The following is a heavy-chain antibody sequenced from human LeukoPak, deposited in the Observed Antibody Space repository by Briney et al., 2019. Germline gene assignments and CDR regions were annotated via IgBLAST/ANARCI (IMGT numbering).Heavy chain of an antibody. CDR1: GYTFTSYG. Sequence: ASVKVSCKASGYTFTSYGISWVRQAPGQGLEWMGWISAYNGNTNYAQKLQGRVTMTTDTSTSTAYMELRSLRSDDTAVYYCARDPPRSRTAAAGTLNIWGQGTLVTVSS. J-gene: IGHJ4*02. CDR2: ISAYNGNT. D-gene: IGHD6-13*01. CDR3: ARDPPRSRTAAAGTLNI. V-gene: IGHV1-18*01.